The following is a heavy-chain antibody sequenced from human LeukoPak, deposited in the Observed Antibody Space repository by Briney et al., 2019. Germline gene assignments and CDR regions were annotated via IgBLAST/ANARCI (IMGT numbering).Heavy chain of an antibody. V-gene: IGHV3-21*01. Sequence: GGSLRLSCAASGFTFSTYAMSWVRQAPGKGLEWVSSISGSSSYINYADSVKGRFTISRDNAQNSLFLQLNSLRAEDTAVYYCARDPYSSGWYKDAFDIWGQGTMVTVSS. CDR1: GFTFSTYA. CDR3: ARDPYSSGWYKDAFDI. CDR2: ISGSSSYI. J-gene: IGHJ3*02. D-gene: IGHD6-19*01.